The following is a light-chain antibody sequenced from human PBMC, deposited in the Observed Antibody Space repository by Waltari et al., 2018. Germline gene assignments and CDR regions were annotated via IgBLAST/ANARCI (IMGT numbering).Light chain of an antibody. Sequence: QAVVTQEPSLPVSPGGTVTPTCGSSRGAVTRRHPPYWVQQKPGQAPRTLIYDASKTHSWTPARFSGSLLGGIAALTLSGAQPEDEAEYYCLLSYSGTVIFGGGTKLTVL. V-gene: IGLV7-46*01. CDR2: DAS. J-gene: IGLJ2*01. CDR1: RGAVTRRHP. CDR3: LLSYSGTVI.